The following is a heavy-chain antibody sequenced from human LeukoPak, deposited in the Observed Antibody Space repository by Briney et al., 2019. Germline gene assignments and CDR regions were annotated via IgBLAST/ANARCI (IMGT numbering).Heavy chain of an antibody. V-gene: IGHV4-59*08. Sequence: SETLSLTCSVSGGSISSYYWTWIRQPPGKGLEWVAYIYYSGSTNYNPSLKSRVTISVDTSKNQFSLKLSSVIAADTAVYYCARHPGALRAFDIWGQGTMVTVSS. CDR3: ARHPGALRAFDI. CDR1: GGSISSYY. J-gene: IGHJ3*02. CDR2: IYYSGST. D-gene: IGHD3-10*01.